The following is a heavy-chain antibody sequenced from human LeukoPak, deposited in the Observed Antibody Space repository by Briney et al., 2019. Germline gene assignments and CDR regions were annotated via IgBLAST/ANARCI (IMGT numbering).Heavy chain of an antibody. CDR2: ISSNGDAT. CDR1: GFTFSSYA. Sequence: GGSLRLSCSASGFTFSSYAMHWVRQAPGKGLEYVSAISSNGDATYYADSVKGRFTISRDNSKKTLYLQMSSLRAEDTAVYYCVKDLGSRQWPAPDAFDIWGQGTMVTVSS. CDR3: VKDLGSRQWPAPDAFDI. D-gene: IGHD6-19*01. J-gene: IGHJ3*02. V-gene: IGHV3-64D*09.